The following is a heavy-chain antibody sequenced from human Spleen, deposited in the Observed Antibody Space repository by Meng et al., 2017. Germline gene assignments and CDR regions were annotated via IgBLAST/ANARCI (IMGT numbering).Heavy chain of an antibody. CDR3: ARSDDYVWGSPSDY. V-gene: IGHV1-2*06. CDR1: GYTFTGYY. D-gene: IGHD3-16*01. CDR2: INPNSGGT. J-gene: IGHJ4*02. Sequence: QVQLVQSGAEGKKPGASVKVSCKASGYTFTGYYMHWVRQAPGQGLEWMGRINPNSGGTNYAQKFQGRVTMTRDTSISTAYMELSRLRSDDTAVYYCARSDDYVWGSPSDYWGQGTLVTVSS.